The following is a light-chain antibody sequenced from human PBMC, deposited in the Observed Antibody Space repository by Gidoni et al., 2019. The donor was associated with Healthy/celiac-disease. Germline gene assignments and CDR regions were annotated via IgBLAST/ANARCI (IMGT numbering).Light chain of an antibody. CDR2: AAS. Sequence: DIVMPQSPSSLSASVGDRVTITCRASQSISSYLNWYQQKPGKDPKLLLSAASRLQDVVPSRLSGSGSGTDFTLTISSLQPEDFATYYCQQSYSTPPYTFGHGTKLEIK. CDR3: QQSYSTPPYT. CDR1: QSISSY. V-gene: IGKV1-39*01. J-gene: IGKJ2*01.